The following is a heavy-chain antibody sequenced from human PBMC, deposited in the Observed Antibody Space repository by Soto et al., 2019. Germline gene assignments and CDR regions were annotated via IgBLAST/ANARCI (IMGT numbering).Heavy chain of an antibody. J-gene: IGHJ4*02. CDR1: GLIFSDYA. V-gene: IGHV3-23*01. CDR2: ISGSGGDT. D-gene: IGHD1-26*01. Sequence: AQPGGSLRLSCAASGLIFSDYAMSWVRQAPGKGLECVACISGSGGDTFYADSVKGRFTISRDNSKNTLSLHMNSLRVDDTAVYFCAKDRFGIVGPVDYWGQGTLVTVSS. CDR3: AKDRFGIVGPVDY.